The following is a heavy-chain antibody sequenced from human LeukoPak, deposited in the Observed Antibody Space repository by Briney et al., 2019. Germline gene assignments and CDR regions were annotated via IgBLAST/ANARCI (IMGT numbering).Heavy chain of an antibody. J-gene: IGHJ1*01. V-gene: IGHV4-34*01. CDR1: GGSFSGYY. Sequence: PSETLPLTCAVYGGSFSGYYWSWIRQPPGKGLEWIGEINHSGSTNYNPSLKSRVTISVDTSKNQFSLKLSSVTAADTAVYYCARVGLSRCSGGSCRRKYFQHWGQGTLVTVSS. CDR2: INHSGST. D-gene: IGHD2-15*01. CDR3: ARVGLSRCSGGSCRRKYFQH.